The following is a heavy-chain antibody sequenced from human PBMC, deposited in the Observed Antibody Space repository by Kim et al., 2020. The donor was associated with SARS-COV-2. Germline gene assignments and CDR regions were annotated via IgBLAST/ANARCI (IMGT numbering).Heavy chain of an antibody. D-gene: IGHD1-20*01. Sequence: GGSLRLSCAASGFTFSDYYMTWIRQAPGKGLEWVSDISSSSHYTNYADSVRGRFTISRDNAKNSLYLQMNSLRAEDTAVYYCARLHNWNPYYFDYWGQGTLVTVSS. CDR3: ARLHNWNPYYFDY. J-gene: IGHJ4*02. CDR1: GFTFSDYY. CDR2: ISSSSHYT. V-gene: IGHV3-11*06.